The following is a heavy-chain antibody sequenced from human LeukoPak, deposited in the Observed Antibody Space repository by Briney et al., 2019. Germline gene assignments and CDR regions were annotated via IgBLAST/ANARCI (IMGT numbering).Heavy chain of an antibody. CDR2: IVVGSGNT. CDR1: GFTFTSSA. CDR3: AADYGSGSYVDFDY. V-gene: IGHV1-58*01. Sequence: ASVKVSCKASGFTFTSSAVQWVRQARGQRLEWIGWIVVGSGNTNYAQKFQERVTITRDMSTSTAYMELSSLRSEDTAVYYCAADYGSGSYVDFDYWGQGTPVTVSS. D-gene: IGHD3-10*01. J-gene: IGHJ4*02.